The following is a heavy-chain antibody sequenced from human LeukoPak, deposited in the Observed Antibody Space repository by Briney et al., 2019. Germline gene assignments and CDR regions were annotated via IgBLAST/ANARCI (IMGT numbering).Heavy chain of an antibody. CDR1: GGSISSGGYY. V-gene: IGHV4-31*03. CDR3: ARRAAGENYFDY. CDR2: IYYSGST. Sequence: SQTLSLTCTVSGGSISSGGYYWSWIRQHPGKGLEWIGYIYYSGSTYYNPSLKSRVTISVDTSKNQFSLKLSSVTAADTAVYFCARRAAGENYFDYWGQGALVTVSS. J-gene: IGHJ4*02. D-gene: IGHD1-26*01.